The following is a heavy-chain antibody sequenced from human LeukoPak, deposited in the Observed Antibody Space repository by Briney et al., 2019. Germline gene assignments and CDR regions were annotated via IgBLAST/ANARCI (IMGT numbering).Heavy chain of an antibody. CDR1: DESLNGYY. CDR2: MNDSGRT. V-gene: IGHV4-34*01. Sequence: SETLSLTCAVYDESLNGYYWSWIRQPPGKGLEWIGEMNDSGRTTYNPSLESRVTISVDTSKNQFSLKLSSVTAADTAVYYCARDLRRDFYSYYGVDVWGQGTTVTVSS. J-gene: IGHJ6*02. CDR3: ARDLRRDFYSYYGVDV. D-gene: IGHD3-3*01.